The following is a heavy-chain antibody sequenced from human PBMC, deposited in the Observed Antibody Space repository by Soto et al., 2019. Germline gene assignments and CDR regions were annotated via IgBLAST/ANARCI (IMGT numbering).Heavy chain of an antibody. V-gene: IGHV1-69*06. J-gene: IGHJ6*02. Sequence: GASVKVSCKASGGTFGNSAISWVRQAPGQGLEWMGGIIPSFATGDSAPEFQGRLTITADKSTTTAYMELSSLRSEDTAVYYCARSYYGSGSYWFYGMDVWGQGTTVT. CDR2: IIPSFATG. D-gene: IGHD3-10*01. CDR3: ARSYYGSGSYWFYGMDV. CDR1: GGTFGNSA.